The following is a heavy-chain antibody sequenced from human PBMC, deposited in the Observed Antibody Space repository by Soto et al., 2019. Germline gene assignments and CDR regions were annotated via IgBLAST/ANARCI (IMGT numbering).Heavy chain of an antibody. D-gene: IGHD6-13*01. V-gene: IGHV1-24*01. CDR2: FDPEDGET. CDR1: GCTRTVLS. J-gene: IGHJ6*02. Sequence: ASVKVSCKVSGCTRTVLSMHWVRQAPGKGLEWMGVFDPEDGETIYAQKFQGRVTMTEDTSTDTAYMELSSLRSEDTAVYYCATAPIAAAGTNYYCMDVWGQGTTVTVSS. CDR3: ATAPIAAAGTNYYCMDV.